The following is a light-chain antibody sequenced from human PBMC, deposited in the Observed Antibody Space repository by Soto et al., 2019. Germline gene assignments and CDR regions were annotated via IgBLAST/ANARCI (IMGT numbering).Light chain of an antibody. V-gene: IGKV3-20*01. CDR3: QQYGSAKWT. J-gene: IGKJ1*01. Sequence: EIVLTQSPGTLSLSPGESVTISCRASQRGSSSYLAWYQQKPGKAPRLLIYGASSRATGIADRFSGSGSGTDFTLTISRLEPEDFAVYSCQQYGSAKWTFGQGTKVEIK. CDR1: QRGSSSY. CDR2: GAS.